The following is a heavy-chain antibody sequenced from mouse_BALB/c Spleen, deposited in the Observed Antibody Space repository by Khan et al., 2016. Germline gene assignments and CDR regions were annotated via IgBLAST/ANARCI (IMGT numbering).Heavy chain of an antibody. D-gene: IGHD4-1*01. V-gene: IGHV1S81*02. CDR2: INPSNGGT. CDR3: TRSNWDAMDC. Sequence: QVQLQQSGAELVKPGASVKLSCKASGYTFTSYYMYWVKQWPGQDLEWIGEINPSNGGTNFNEQFKRKATLTVTKYSSTAHMQLSSLTSVDCAVDFCTRSNWDAMDCLGRGTSVTVCS. J-gene: IGHJ4*01. CDR1: GYTFTSYY.